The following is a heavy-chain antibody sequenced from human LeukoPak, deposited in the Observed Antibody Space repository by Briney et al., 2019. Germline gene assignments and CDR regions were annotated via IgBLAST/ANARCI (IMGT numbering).Heavy chain of an antibody. CDR2: IYYSGST. CDR3: ARGGFITMVRGVTNFDH. Sequence: PSETLSLTCTVSGGSISSGGYYWSWIRQHPGKGLEWIGYIYYSGSTYYNPSLKSRVTISVDTSKNQFSLKLSSVTAADTAVYYCARGGFITMVRGVTNFDHWGQGTLVSVSS. J-gene: IGHJ4*02. CDR1: GGSISSGGYY. D-gene: IGHD3-10*01. V-gene: IGHV4-31*03.